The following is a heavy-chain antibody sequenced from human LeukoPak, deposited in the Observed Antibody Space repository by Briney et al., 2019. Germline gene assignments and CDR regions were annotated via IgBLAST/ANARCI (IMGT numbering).Heavy chain of an antibody. CDR2: IRYDGSNK. J-gene: IGHJ4*02. D-gene: IGHD6-6*01. CDR1: GFTFSSYG. Sequence: PGGSLRLSCAASGFTFSSYGMHWVRQAPGKGLEWVAFIRYDGSNKYYADSVKGRFTISRDNSKNTLYLQMNSLRAEDTAVYYCAKDVSIAAPYFDYWGQGTLVTVSS. CDR3: AKDVSIAAPYFDY. V-gene: IGHV3-30*02.